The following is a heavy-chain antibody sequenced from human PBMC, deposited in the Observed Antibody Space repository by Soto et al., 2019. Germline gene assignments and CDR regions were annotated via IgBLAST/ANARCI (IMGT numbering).Heavy chain of an antibody. Sequence: QVQLVQSGAEVKKPGASVKVSCKASGYTFTSYYMPWVRQAPGQGLEWMGIINPSGGSTSNAQKLRGTVTMTRDTSTSTVYMELSSLRSEDTAVYYCARDRIREYYFDYWGQGTLVTVSS. CDR3: ARDRIREYYFDY. D-gene: IGHD3-3*02. CDR2: INPSGGST. V-gene: IGHV1-46*01. J-gene: IGHJ4*02. CDR1: GYTFTSYY.